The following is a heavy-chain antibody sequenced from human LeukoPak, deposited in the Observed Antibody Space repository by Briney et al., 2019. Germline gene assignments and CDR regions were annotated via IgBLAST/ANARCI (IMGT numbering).Heavy chain of an antibody. Sequence: GGSLRLSCAASGFTFSSYGMSWVRQAPGKGLEWVSAISGSGGSTYYADSVKGRFTSSRDNSKNSLYLQMNSLRAEDTAVYYCARRWSSSLNHYFDYWGQGTLVTVSS. V-gene: IGHV3-23*01. CDR3: ARRWSSSLNHYFDY. CDR2: ISGSGGST. J-gene: IGHJ4*02. CDR1: GFTFSSYG. D-gene: IGHD6-13*01.